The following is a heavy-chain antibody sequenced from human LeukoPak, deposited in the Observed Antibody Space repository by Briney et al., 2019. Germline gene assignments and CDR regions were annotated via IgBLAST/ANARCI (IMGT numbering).Heavy chain of an antibody. CDR3: ARDPPPNTYYYGSGAQGDY. CDR1: AYTFTVYY. J-gene: IGHJ4*02. V-gene: IGHV1-2*02. D-gene: IGHD3-10*01. CDR2: MNPHSGGT. Sequence: ASVTLSSKASAYTFTVYYMHWVRQAPRHELESMRWMNPHSGGTNYVQKFQGRVTMTRDTSISTAYMELSRLRSDDTAVYYCARDPPPNTYYYGSGAQGDYWGQGTLVTVSS.